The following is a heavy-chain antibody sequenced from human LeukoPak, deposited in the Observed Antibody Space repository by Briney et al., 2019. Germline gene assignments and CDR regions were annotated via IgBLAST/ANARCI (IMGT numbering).Heavy chain of an antibody. CDR1: GFTFSSYA. CDR3: AKNMGSTGYYTTDY. Sequence: GGSLRLSCAASGFTFSSYAMSWVRQAPGKGLEWVSVISDPGGSTYYADSLKGRFTISRDNSKNTLYLQMNSLRAEDTAVYYCAKNMGSTGYYTTDYWGQGTLVTASS. V-gene: IGHV3-23*01. D-gene: IGHD3/OR15-3a*01. CDR2: ISDPGGST. J-gene: IGHJ4*02.